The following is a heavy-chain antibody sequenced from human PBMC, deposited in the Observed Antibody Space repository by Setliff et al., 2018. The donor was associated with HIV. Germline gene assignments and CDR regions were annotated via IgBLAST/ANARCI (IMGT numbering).Heavy chain of an antibody. J-gene: IGHJ2*01. CDR3: AKDRTSYGDYVLGPSFDL. D-gene: IGHD4-17*01. Sequence: GGSLRLSCAPSGFTFGSYAMSWVRQAPGKGLEWVSVISGSGDSTFYADSLKGRLTISRDNSKNTLYLQMNSLRAEDTAVYYCAKDRTSYGDYVLGPSFDLWGRGTLVTVS. CDR2: ISGSGDST. CDR1: GFTFGSYA. V-gene: IGHV3-23*01.